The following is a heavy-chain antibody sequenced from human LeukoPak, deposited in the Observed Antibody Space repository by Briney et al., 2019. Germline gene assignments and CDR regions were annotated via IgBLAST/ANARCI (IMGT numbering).Heavy chain of an antibody. D-gene: IGHD3-22*01. CDR2: ISSSGSTI. CDR3: ARDGPDYDSSGHLRDDAFDI. J-gene: IGHJ3*02. CDR1: GFTFSSYE. V-gene: IGHV3-48*03. Sequence: PGGSLRLSCAASGFTFSSYEMNWVRQAPGKGLEWVSYISSSGSTIYYADSVKGRFTISRDNAKNSLYLQMNSLRAEDTAVYYCARDGPDYDSSGHLRDDAFDIWGQGTMVTVSS.